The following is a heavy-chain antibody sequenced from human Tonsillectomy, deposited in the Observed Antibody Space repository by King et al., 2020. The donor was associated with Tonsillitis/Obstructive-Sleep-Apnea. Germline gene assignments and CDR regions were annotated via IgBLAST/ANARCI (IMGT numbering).Heavy chain of an antibody. V-gene: IGHV4-34*01. Sequence: VQLQQWGAGLLKPSETLSLTCAVYGGSFSGYYWSCIRQPPGKGLEWIGEINHSGSTNYNPSLKSRVTISVDTSKNQFSLELSSVTAADTAVYYCARLVVVAATRFDPWGQGTLVTVSS. CDR3: ARLVVVAATRFDP. J-gene: IGHJ5*02. D-gene: IGHD2-15*01. CDR2: INHSGST. CDR1: GGSFSGYY.